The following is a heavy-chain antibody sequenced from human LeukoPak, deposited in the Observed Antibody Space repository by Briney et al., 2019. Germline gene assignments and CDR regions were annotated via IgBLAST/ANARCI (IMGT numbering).Heavy chain of an antibody. J-gene: IGHJ4*02. CDR2: IKQDGSEK. CDR1: GFTFSSYW. Sequence: GGSLRLSCAASGFTFSSYWMSWVRQAPGKGLEWVANIKQDGSEKYYVDSVKGRFTIPRDNAKNSLYLQMNSLRAEDTAVYYCARSTSAAAFDYWGQGTLVTVSS. D-gene: IGHD2-2*01. V-gene: IGHV3-7*01. CDR3: ARSTSAAAFDY.